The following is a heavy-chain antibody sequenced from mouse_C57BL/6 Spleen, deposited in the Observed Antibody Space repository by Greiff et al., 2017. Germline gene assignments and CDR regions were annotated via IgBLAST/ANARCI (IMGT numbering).Heavy chain of an antibody. D-gene: IGHD1-1*01. CDR1: GYTFTDYN. CDR2: INPNNGGT. CDR3: ARGPEDYGSPSYAMDY. V-gene: IGHV1-22*01. Sequence: VQLQQSGPELVKPGASVKMSCKASGYTFTDYNMHWVKQSHGKSLEWIGYINPNNGGTSYNQKFKGKATLTVNKSSRTAYMELRSLTSEDSAVYYCARGPEDYGSPSYAMDYWGQGTSVTVSS. J-gene: IGHJ4*01.